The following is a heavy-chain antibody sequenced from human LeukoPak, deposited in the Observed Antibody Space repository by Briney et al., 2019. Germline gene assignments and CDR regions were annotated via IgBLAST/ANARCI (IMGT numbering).Heavy chain of an antibody. CDR3: ARDRGINWGYFFYYMDV. CDR1: GDSVSSNSAA. V-gene: IGHV6-1*01. Sequence: SQTLSLTCAISGDSVSSNSAAWNWIRQSPSRGLEWLGRAYYRSKWYNDYAVSVKSRITINPDTSKNQFSLQLNSVTPEDTAVYYCARDRGINWGYFFYYMDVWGKGTTVTVSS. D-gene: IGHD7-27*01. J-gene: IGHJ6*03. CDR2: AYYRSKWYN.